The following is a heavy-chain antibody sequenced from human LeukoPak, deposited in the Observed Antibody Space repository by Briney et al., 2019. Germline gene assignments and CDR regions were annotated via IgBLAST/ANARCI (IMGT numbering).Heavy chain of an antibody. Sequence: SETLSLTCTLSGVSISGYYWGWVRQPPGQGLECVGYIYYSGSTNYNPSLKSRVTLSVDTSKNQFSLNRSYVTAADTAVYYCARESYDFWSGYQHPPYYCHIDVWGKGTTVTVSS. CDR1: GVSISGYY. D-gene: IGHD3-3*01. CDR2: IYYSGST. J-gene: IGHJ6*03. CDR3: ARESYDFWSGYQHPPYYCHIDV. V-gene: IGHV4-59*01.